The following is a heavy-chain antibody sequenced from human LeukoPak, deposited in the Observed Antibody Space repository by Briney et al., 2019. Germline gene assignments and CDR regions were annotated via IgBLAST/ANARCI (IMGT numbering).Heavy chain of an antibody. V-gene: IGHV1-69*13. Sequence: GASVKVSCKASGGTFSSYAISWVRQAPGQGLEWMGGIIPIFGTANYAQKFQGRVTITADESTSTAYMELSSLRSEDTAVYYCARGGIVVVPAAMTSWFDPWGQGTLVTVSS. CDR1: GGTFSSYA. J-gene: IGHJ5*02. CDR3: ARGGIVVVPAAMTSWFDP. D-gene: IGHD2-2*01. CDR2: IIPIFGTA.